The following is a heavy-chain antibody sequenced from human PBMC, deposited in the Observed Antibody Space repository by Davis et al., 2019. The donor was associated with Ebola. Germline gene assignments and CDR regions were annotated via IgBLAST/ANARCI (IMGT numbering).Heavy chain of an antibody. V-gene: IGHV3-53*01. D-gene: IGHD4-17*01. J-gene: IGHJ6*02. CDR2: IYSGGST. CDR3: AKVDTVTFSGVYYYYGMDV. CDR1: GFTVSSNY. Sequence: GESLKISCAASGFTVSSNYMSWVRQAPGKGLEWVSVIYSGGSTYYADSVKGRFTISRDNSKNTLYLQMNSLRAEDTAVYYCAKVDTVTFSGVYYYYGMDVWGQGTTVTVSS.